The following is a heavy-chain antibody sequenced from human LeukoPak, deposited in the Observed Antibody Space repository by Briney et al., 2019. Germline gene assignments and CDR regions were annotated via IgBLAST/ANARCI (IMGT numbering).Heavy chain of an antibody. Sequence: PGGSLRLSCAASGFTFSSYEMNWVRQAPGKGLEWVSYISSSGSTIYYADSVKGRFTISRDNAKNSLYLQMNRPRAEDTAIYYCAKGPRAVEHSTQRFDYWGQGALVTVSS. CDR3: AKGPRAVEHSTQRFDY. CDR2: ISSSGSTI. D-gene: IGHD1/OR15-1a*01. V-gene: IGHV3-48*03. CDR1: GFTFSSYE. J-gene: IGHJ4*02.